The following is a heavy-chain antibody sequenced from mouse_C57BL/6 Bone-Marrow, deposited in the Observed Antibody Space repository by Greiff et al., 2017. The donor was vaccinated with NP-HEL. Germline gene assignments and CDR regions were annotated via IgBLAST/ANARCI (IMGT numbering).Heavy chain of an antibody. V-gene: IGHV1-42*01. CDR2: INPSTGGT. Sequence: EVQLQQSGPELVKPGASVKISCKASGYSFTGYYMNWVKQSPEKSLEWIGEINPSTGGTTYNQKFKAKATLTVDKSSSTAYMQLKSLTSEDSAVYDCASYYDYEGYYFDYWGQGTTLTVSS. J-gene: IGHJ2*01. CDR3: ASYYDYEGYYFDY. CDR1: GYSFTGYY. D-gene: IGHD2-4*01.